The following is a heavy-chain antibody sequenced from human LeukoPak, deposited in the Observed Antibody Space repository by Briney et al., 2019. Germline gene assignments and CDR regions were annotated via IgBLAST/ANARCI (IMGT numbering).Heavy chain of an antibody. D-gene: IGHD3-22*01. CDR2: ISYDGSNK. Sequence: GGSLRLSCAASGFTFSSYGMHWVRQAPGKGLEWVAVISYDGSNKYYADSVKGRFTISRDNSKNTLYLQMNSLRAEDTAVYYCANDPSSGYYHDYWGQGTLVTVSS. V-gene: IGHV3-30*18. CDR3: ANDPSSGYYHDY. CDR1: GFTFSSYG. J-gene: IGHJ4*02.